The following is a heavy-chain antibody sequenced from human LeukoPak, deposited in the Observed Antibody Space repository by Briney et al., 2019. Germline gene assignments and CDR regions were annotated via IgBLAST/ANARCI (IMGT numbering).Heavy chain of an antibody. D-gene: IGHD3-22*01. CDR1: GITLSNYG. J-gene: IGHJ4*02. V-gene: IGHV3-23*01. CDR2: ISDSGGRT. Sequence: QPGGSLRLSCAVSGITLSNYGMSWVHQAPGKGLEWVAGISDSGGRTNYADSVKGRFTISRDNPKNTIYLQMTSLRAEDTAVYFCAKRGVVIRVILVGFHKEAYYFDSWGQGALVTVSS. CDR3: AKRGVVIRVILVGFHKEAYYFDS.